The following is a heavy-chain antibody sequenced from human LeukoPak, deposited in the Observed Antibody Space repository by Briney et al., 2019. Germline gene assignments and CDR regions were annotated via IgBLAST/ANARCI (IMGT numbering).Heavy chain of an antibody. CDR3: ARHGYYYDTSAYFDY. D-gene: IGHD3-22*01. CDR1: GFTFSSYA. CDR2: FYYSGST. V-gene: IGHV4-39*01. J-gene: IGHJ4*02. Sequence: KSGGSLRLSCAASGFTFSSYAMSWIRQPPGKGLEWIGSFYYSGSTFHNPSLKSRVTISVDTSKNQFSLNLSSVTAADTAVYYCARHGYYYDTSAYFDYWGQGTLVTVSS.